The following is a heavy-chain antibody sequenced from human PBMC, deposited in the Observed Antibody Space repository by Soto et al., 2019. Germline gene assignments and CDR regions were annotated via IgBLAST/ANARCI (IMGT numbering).Heavy chain of an antibody. CDR2: ISYDGSNK. J-gene: IGHJ4*02. CDR1: GFTFSSYG. Sequence: GGSLRLSCAASGFTFSSYGMHWVRQAPGKGLEWVAVISYDGSNKYYADSVKGRFTISRDNSKNTLYLQMNSLRAEDTAVYYCAKGTVGPVRRITAYYFDYWGQGTLVTVSS. V-gene: IGHV3-30*18. D-gene: IGHD3-10*01. CDR3: AKGTVGPVRRITAYYFDY.